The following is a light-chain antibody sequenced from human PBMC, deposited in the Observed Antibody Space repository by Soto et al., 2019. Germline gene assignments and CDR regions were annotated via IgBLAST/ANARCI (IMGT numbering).Light chain of an antibody. Sequence: QSVLTQPPSVSGAPGPRVTISCTGSSSNIGAGYDVHWYQQLPGTAPKLLIYGNSNRPSGVPDRFSGSKSGTSASLAITGLHAEDEADYYCQSYDSSLSGVVFGGGTKLTVL. CDR1: SSNIGAGYD. J-gene: IGLJ2*01. CDR3: QSYDSSLSGVV. V-gene: IGLV1-40*01. CDR2: GNS.